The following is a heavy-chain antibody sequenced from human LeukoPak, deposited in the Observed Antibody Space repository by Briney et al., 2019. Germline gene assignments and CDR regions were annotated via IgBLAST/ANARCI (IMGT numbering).Heavy chain of an antibody. CDR2: INPDSGGT. D-gene: IGHD3-9*01. Sequence: ASVKVSCKASGYTFTGYYMNWVRQAPGQGLEWMGWINPDSGGTHYAQKFQGRVTMTRDTSISTAYMELSRLRSDDTAVCYCARSSRYDIWTGYPYWGQGTLVTVSS. CDR3: ARSSRYDIWTGYPY. V-gene: IGHV1-2*02. J-gene: IGHJ4*02. CDR1: GYTFTGYY.